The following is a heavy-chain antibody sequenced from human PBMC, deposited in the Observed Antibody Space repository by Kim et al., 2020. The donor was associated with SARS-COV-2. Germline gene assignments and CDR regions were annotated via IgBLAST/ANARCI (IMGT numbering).Heavy chain of an antibody. V-gene: IGHV4-59*01. CDR2: IYYSGST. J-gene: IGHJ6*01. CDR1: GGSISSYY. Sequence: SETLSLICTVSGGSISSYYWSWIRQPPGKGLEWIGYIYYSGSTNYNPSLKSRVTISVDTSKNQFSLKLSSVTAADTAVYYCALGLGYCSGGSCYSYGMDV. CDR3: ALGLGYCSGGSCYSYGMDV. D-gene: IGHD2-15*01.